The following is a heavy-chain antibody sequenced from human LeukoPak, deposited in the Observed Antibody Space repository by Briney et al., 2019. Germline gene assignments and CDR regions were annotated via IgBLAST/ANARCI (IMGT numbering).Heavy chain of an antibody. CDR3: AASITIFGVVYYYGMDV. CDR1: GGTFSSYA. D-gene: IGHD3-3*01. CDR2: IIPIFGTA. Sequence: ASVKVSCKASGGTFSSYAISWVRQAPGQGLEWMGGIIPIFGTANYAQKFQGRVTITADESTGTAYMELSSLRSEDTAVYYCAASITIFGVVYYYGMDVWGQGTTVTVSS. J-gene: IGHJ6*02. V-gene: IGHV1-69*13.